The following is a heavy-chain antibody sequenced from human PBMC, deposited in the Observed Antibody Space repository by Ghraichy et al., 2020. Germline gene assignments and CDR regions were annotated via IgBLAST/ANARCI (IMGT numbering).Heavy chain of an antibody. V-gene: IGHV3-30-3*01. J-gene: IGHJ4*02. CDR2: ISHDGTKQ. CDR3: AKDWVVSAGPIYFFDY. D-gene: IGHD6-13*01. CDR1: GFPFTNYA. Sequence: GESLNISCTASGFPFTNYAMHWVCRAPGKGLQWVAAISHDGTKQFYTDSVEGRFTISRDESSDTLYLQMNSLRPDDTAVYYCAKDWVVSAGPIYFFDYWGQGTLVTVSS.